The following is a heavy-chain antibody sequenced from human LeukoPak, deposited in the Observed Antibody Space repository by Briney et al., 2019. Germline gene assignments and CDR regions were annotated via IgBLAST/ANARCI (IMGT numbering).Heavy chain of an antibody. V-gene: IGHV1-3*03. CDR1: GYTFTGYY. J-gene: IGHJ4*02. Sequence: ASVKVSCKASGYTFTGYYMHWVRQAPGQRLEWMGWINAGNGNTKYSQEFQGRVTITRDTSASTAYMELSSLRSEDMAVYYCAREMGYGSGPNFDYWGQGTLVTVSS. CDR2: INAGNGNT. CDR3: AREMGYGSGPNFDY. D-gene: IGHD3-10*01.